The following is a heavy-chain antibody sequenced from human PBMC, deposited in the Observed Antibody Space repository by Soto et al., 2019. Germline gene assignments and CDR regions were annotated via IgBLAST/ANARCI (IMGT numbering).Heavy chain of an antibody. J-gene: IGHJ4*02. Sequence: VQLVESGGSLVQPGGSLRLSCAASGFSFTTYWMSWVRQAPGKGLEWVANINQAGSEKYYVDSVKGRFTISRDNDKNSLYLQMNSLRADDTAVYYCARGIITGGDYWGQGTLVTVSS. V-gene: IGHV3-7*01. D-gene: IGHD7-27*01. CDR2: INQAGSEK. CDR1: GFSFTTYW. CDR3: ARGIITGGDY.